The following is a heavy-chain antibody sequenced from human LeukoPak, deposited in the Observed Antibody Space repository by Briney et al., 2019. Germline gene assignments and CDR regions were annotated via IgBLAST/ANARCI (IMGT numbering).Heavy chain of an antibody. CDR2: STHSANG. J-gene: IGHJ2*01. D-gene: IGHD2-15*01. CDR1: GGSFSGYY. Sequence: PSDTLSPTCAVYGGSFSGYYWSWIRQPPGKGLEWIGESTHSANGSYNPTLKSRVTMSVDPSKNQFSLKLSSVTAADTAVYYCARGRRTYSIGGYFDIWGRGSLVTVSS. CDR3: ARGRRTYSIGGYFDI. V-gene: IGHV4-34*01.